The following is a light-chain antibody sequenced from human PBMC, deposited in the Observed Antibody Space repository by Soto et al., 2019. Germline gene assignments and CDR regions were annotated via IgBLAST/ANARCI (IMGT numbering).Light chain of an antibody. CDR2: EVS. J-gene: IGLJ1*01. CDR3: FSFTTDWTHV. V-gene: IGLV2-14*01. Sequence: QSALAQPASVYGSPGQSITISCTGSSSDIGAYNYVSWFQQYPGKAPKLIISEVSHRPSGVSNRFSGSKSGTAASLTISGLQTEDEADYFCFSFTTDWTHVFGTGTKVTVL. CDR1: SSDIGAYNY.